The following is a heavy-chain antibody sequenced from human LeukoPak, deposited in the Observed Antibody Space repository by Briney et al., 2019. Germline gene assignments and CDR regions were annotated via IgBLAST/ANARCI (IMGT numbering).Heavy chain of an antibody. V-gene: IGHV4-59*11. CDR3: ARDLMVRGVDY. J-gene: IGHJ4*02. CDR1: GGSISSHY. D-gene: IGHD3-10*01. Sequence: SETLSLTCTVSGGSISSHYWSWIRQPPGKGLEWIGYIYYSWSTNSNPSLKSRVTMSVDTSKNQFSLKLSSVTAADTAVYYCARDLMVRGVDYWGQGTLVTVSS. CDR2: IYYSWST.